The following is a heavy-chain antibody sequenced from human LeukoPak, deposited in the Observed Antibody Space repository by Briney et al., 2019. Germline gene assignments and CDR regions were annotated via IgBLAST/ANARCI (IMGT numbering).Heavy chain of an antibody. CDR2: IGRTPTYI. CDR1: GFTFSSYA. Sequence: PGGSLRLSCAASGFTFSSYAMHWVRQAPGKGLEWVSSIGRTPTYIYYADSVKARFTISRDNAKDSLYLQMNSLRAEDTAVYYCARLTAYNHDYSGRYGLDVWGQGTTVTVSS. CDR3: ARLTAYNHDYSGRYGLDV. J-gene: IGHJ6*02. V-gene: IGHV3-21*01. D-gene: IGHD3-22*01.